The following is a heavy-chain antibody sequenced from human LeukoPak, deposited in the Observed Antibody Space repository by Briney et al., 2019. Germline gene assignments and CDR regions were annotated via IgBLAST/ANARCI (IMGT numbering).Heavy chain of an antibody. CDR2: IYSGGST. Sequence: GGSLRLSCAASGFTVSSNYMSWVRQAPGKGLEWVSVIYSGGSTYYADSVKGRFTISRDNSKNTLYLQMNSLRAEDTAIYYCVREREGSNSEHWGQGTLVTVSS. CDR1: GFTVSSNY. CDR3: VREREGSNSEH. J-gene: IGHJ1*01. D-gene: IGHD1-26*01. V-gene: IGHV3-53*01.